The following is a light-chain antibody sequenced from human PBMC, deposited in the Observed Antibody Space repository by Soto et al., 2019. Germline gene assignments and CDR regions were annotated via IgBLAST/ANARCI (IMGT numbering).Light chain of an antibody. V-gene: IGKV3-11*01. CDR1: QSVSSY. CDR3: QQRSNWPPYT. J-gene: IGKJ2*01. Sequence: EIVLTQSPATLSLSPGERATLSCRASQSVSSYLAWYQQKPGQAPRLLIYDASNRATGIPARFSGSGSGTGFTLTSSSLEPEDFAVYYCQQRSNWPPYTFGQGTKLEIK. CDR2: DAS.